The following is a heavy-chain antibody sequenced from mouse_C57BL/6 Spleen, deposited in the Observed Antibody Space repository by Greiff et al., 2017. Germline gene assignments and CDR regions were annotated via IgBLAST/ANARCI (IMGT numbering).Heavy chain of an antibody. CDR2: IYPGDGDT. V-gene: IGHV1-82*01. CDR1: GYAFSSSW. J-gene: IGHJ2*01. Sequence: QVQLQQSGPGLVQPGASVKISCTASGYAFSSSWMNWVQQRPGKGLEWIGRIYPGDGDTNYNGKFKGKATLTADKSSSTDYMQLSSLTSEDSAVYFCARSYYYGSSYFDDWGTGTTLTVSS. D-gene: IGHD1-1*01. CDR3: ARSYYYGSSYFDD.